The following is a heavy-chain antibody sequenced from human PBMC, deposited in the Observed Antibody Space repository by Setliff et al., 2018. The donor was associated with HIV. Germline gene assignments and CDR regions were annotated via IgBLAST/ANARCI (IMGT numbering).Heavy chain of an antibody. V-gene: IGHV3-33*01. D-gene: IGHD3-10*01. CDR2: IWSDETTK. CDR1: GFTFSSYG. CDR3: ARYFRDGSYNDY. Sequence: PGGSLRLSCVASGFTFSSYGMHWVRQAPGKGLEWVAVIWSDETTKYYSDSVKGRFTISRDNSKSTLYLHMNSLRVEDTGVYYCARYFRDGSYNDYWGQGTLVTVSS. J-gene: IGHJ4*02.